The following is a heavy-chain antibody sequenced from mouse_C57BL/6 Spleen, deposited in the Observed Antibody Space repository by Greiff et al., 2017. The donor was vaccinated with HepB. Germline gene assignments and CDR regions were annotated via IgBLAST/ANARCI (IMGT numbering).Heavy chain of an antibody. D-gene: IGHD1-2*01. CDR3: ASSAWFAY. CDR2: IRNKANGYTT. Sequence: EVHLVESGGGLVQPGGSLSLSCAASGFTFTDYYMSWVRQPPGKALEWLGFIRNKANGYTTEYSASVKGRFTISRDNSQSILYLQMNALRAEDRATYYCASSAWFAYWGQGTLVTVSA. J-gene: IGHJ3*01. V-gene: IGHV7-3*01. CDR1: GFTFTDYY.